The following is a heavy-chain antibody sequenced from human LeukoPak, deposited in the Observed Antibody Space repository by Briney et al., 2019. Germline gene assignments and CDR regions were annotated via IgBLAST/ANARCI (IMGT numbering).Heavy chain of an antibody. Sequence: PGRSLRLSCAASGFTFSSYGMHWVRQAPGKGLEWVAVIWYDGSNKYYADSVKGRLTISRDNSKNTLYLQMNSLRAEDTAVYYCAREQVFGESITMVRGVSNWFDPWGQGTLVTVSS. D-gene: IGHD3-10*01. V-gene: IGHV3-33*01. CDR3: AREQVFGESITMVRGVSNWFDP. CDR2: IWYDGSNK. CDR1: GFTFSSYG. J-gene: IGHJ5*02.